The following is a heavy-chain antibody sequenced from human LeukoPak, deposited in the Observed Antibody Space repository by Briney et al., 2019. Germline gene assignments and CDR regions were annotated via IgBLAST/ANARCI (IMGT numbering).Heavy chain of an antibody. V-gene: IGHV3-7*03. CDR3: AKESSWGTVVTPGGPSA. Sequence: GGSLRLSCAASGFTFSAYWMSWVRQAPGRGLEWVAHIKHDGTEKYYVDSVKGRFTISRDNSKNTLYLQMNSLRAEDTAVYYCAKESSWGTVVTPGGPSAWGQGTLVTVSS. CDR2: IKHDGTEK. J-gene: IGHJ5*02. CDR1: GFTFSAYW. D-gene: IGHD4-23*01.